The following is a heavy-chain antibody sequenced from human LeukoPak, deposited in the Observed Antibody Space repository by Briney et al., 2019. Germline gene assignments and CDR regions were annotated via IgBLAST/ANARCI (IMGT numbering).Heavy chain of an antibody. D-gene: IGHD1-26*01. CDR1: GYTFTDYY. Sequence: ASVKVSCKASGYTFTDYYMHWVRQAPGQGLELMGWINTNSGGTNYAQKFQGRVTMTRDTSISTAYMELSSLKSDDTAVYYCATTAKSGNIGHFDCWGQGTPVTVSS. CDR3: ATTAKSGNIGHFDC. J-gene: IGHJ4*02. CDR2: INTNSGGT. V-gene: IGHV1-2*02.